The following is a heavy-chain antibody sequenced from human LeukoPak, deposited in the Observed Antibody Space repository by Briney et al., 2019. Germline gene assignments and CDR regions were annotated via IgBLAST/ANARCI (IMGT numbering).Heavy chain of an antibody. CDR1: GGSFSGYY. V-gene: IGHV4-34*01. D-gene: IGHD2-15*01. Sequence: SETLSLTCAVYGGSFSGYYWSWIRQPPGKGLEWIGEINHSGSTNYNPSLKSRVTISVDTSKNQFSLKLSSVTAADTAVYYCARAPSHCSGGSCYSFDYWGQGTLVTVSS. CDR2: INHSGST. J-gene: IGHJ4*02. CDR3: ARAPSHCSGGSCYSFDY.